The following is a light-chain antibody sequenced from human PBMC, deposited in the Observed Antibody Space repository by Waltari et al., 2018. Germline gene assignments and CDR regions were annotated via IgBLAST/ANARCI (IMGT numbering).Light chain of an antibody. J-gene: IGLJ2*01. CDR1: SSYVGGFNY. Sequence: QSALTQPASVSGSPGQSITISCTGTSSYVGGFNYVSWYQQHPGKATKLMIYEVSKRPSGVSKRFSGSKSGNTASLTISGLQAEDEADYYCSSYTSSSTLVVFGGGTKLTVL. CDR3: SSYTSSSTLVV. CDR2: EVS. V-gene: IGLV2-14*01.